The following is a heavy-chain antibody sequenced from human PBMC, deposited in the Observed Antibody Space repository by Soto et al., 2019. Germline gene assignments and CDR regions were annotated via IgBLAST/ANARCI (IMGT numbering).Heavy chain of an antibody. Sequence: VQPVESGGGLVKPGGSLRLSCAASGFTFSSCSMNWVRQAPGKGLDWVSSISSDSYYIYYADSVRGRFTISRDNAKNSLYLQMNNLRADDTAVYYCSRRCGYDGPDNWGQGTLVTVSS. CDR3: SRRCGYDGPDN. CDR2: ISSDSYYI. J-gene: IGHJ4*02. V-gene: IGHV3-21*01. D-gene: IGHD5-12*01. CDR1: GFTFSSCS.